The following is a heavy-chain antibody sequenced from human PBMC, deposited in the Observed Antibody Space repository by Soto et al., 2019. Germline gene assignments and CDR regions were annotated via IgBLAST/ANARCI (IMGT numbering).Heavy chain of an antibody. CDR1: GFTVSSNY. Sequence: ESGGGLVQPGGSLRLSCAASGFTVSSNYMSWVRQAPGKGLEWVSVIYSGGSTYYADSVKGRFTISRDNSKNTLYLQMNSLRAEDTAVYYCARVITGCSGGSCYSGGTSDYWGQGTLVTVSS. J-gene: IGHJ4*02. V-gene: IGHV3-66*01. D-gene: IGHD2-15*01. CDR3: ARVITGCSGGSCYSGGTSDY. CDR2: IYSGGST.